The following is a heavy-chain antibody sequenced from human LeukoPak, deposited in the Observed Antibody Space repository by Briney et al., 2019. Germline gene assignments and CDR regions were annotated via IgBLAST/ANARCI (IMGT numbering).Heavy chain of an antibody. CDR3: ATARTIFGVVIENGY. D-gene: IGHD3-3*01. Sequence: ASVKVSCKASGYTFTGYYMHWVRQAPGQGLEWMGWINPNSGGTDYAQKFQGRVTMTRDTSISTAYMELSRLRSDDTAVHYCATARTIFGVVIENGYWGQGTLVTVSS. J-gene: IGHJ4*02. CDR2: INPNSGGT. V-gene: IGHV1-2*02. CDR1: GYTFTGYY.